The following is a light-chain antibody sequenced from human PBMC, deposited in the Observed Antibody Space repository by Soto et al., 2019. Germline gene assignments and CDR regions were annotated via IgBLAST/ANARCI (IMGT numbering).Light chain of an antibody. CDR2: GAS. CDR3: HQHNNWPPT. Sequence: IMMTQSPATRAVSPGERATRSCRASQRFSSNLAWYQQHPRQDPRLLIFGASTRATGIPPRFSGSGSAAAFTIPISSLQSADFAVYYCHQHNNWPPTFGQGTKVDI. CDR1: QRFSSN. J-gene: IGKJ1*01. V-gene: IGKV3-15*01.